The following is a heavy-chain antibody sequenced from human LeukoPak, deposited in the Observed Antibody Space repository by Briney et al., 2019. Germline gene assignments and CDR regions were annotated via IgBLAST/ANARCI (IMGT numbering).Heavy chain of an antibody. CDR2: IYHSGNT. D-gene: IGHD2-2*01. V-gene: IGHV4-38-2*02. CDR3: AREFCSSTSCYPWVN. CDR1: GGSISDYY. J-gene: IGHJ4*02. Sequence: SETLSLTCTVSGGSISDYYWSWIRQPPGKGLEWIGSIYHSGNTYYNPSLKSRVTISVDTSKNQFSLKLTSVTAADTAVYYCAREFCSSTSCYPWVNWGQGTLVTVSS.